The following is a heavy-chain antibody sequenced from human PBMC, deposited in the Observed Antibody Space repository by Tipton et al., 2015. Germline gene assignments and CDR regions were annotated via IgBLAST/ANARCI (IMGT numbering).Heavy chain of an antibody. Sequence: LRLSCTVSSDSINKYYWSWIQQPPGKELQWIGYIQYSGGTNYNPSLESRVSMSVDTSKTQFSLEMRSVTATDTAVYYCARARGRHGGLFDSWGQGTLVTVSS. V-gene: IGHV4-59*01. CDR1: SDSINKYY. D-gene: IGHD4-23*01. CDR3: ARARGRHGGLFDS. CDR2: IQYSGGT. J-gene: IGHJ4*02.